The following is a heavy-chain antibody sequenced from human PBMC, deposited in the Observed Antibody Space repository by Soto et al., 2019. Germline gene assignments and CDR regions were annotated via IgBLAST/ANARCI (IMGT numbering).Heavy chain of an antibody. Sequence: ASVKVSCKASGYTFTSYGISWVRQAPGQGLEWMGWISAYNGNTNYAQKLQGRVTMTTDTSTSTAYMELRSLRSDDTAVYYCARGVRGNGAPGAFDIWGQGTMVTVSS. CDR1: GYTFTSYG. J-gene: IGHJ3*02. CDR3: ARGVRGNGAPGAFDI. V-gene: IGHV1-18*01. D-gene: IGHD1-26*01. CDR2: ISAYNGNT.